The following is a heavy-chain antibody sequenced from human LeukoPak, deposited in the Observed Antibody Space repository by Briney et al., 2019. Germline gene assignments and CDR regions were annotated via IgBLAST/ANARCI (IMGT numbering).Heavy chain of an antibody. CDR2: IYPGDSDT. V-gene: IGHV5-51*01. D-gene: IGHD3-22*01. CDR3: ARLSYYYDSSGPPVGFDY. J-gene: IGHJ4*02. CDR1: GYSFTSYW. Sequence: GESLKISCKGSGYSFTSYWIGWVRQIPGKGLEWMGIIYPGDSDTRYSPSFQGQVTISADKSISTAYLQWSSLKASDTAMYYCARLSYYYDSSGPPVGFDYWGQGTLVTVSS.